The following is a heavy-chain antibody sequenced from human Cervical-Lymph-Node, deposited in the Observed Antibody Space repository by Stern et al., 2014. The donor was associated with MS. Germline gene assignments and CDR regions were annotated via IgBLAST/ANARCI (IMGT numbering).Heavy chain of an antibody. D-gene: IGHD3/OR15-3a*01. CDR1: GDSIDSDSFY. CDR2: IYNNGDT. CDR3: AREQRDNFWTGSYFDT. Sequence: QVQLQESGPGLLKPSQTLSLTCTVSGDSIDSDSFYWSWIRQHPGKGLEWLGYIYNNGDTYYNPSLKTRVAISRDTSKNHLFLRLRSVTAADTAIYYCAREQRDNFWTGSYFDTWGQGTLVTVSS. V-gene: IGHV4-31*03. J-gene: IGHJ5*02.